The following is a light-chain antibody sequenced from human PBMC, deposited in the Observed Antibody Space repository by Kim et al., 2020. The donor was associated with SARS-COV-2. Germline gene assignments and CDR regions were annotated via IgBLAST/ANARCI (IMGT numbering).Light chain of an antibody. J-gene: IGLJ1*01. CDR3: QSYDSSLSGYV. CDR1: SSNIGSNYD. CDR2: AGA. Sequence: QSVLTQPPSVSGAPGQTVTISCTGSSSNIGSNYDVHWYRQLPRAAPQLLIYAGANRPSGVPDRISGSKSGTSASLAITGLQAEDEADYYCQSYDSSLSGYVFGSGTKVTVL. V-gene: IGLV1-40*01.